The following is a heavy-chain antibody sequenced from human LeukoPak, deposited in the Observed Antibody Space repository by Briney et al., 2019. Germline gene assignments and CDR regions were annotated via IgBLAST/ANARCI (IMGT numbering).Heavy chain of an antibody. CDR3: AALDYDILTGYYKDYYFDY. J-gene: IGHJ4*02. CDR2: IVVGSGNT. CDR1: GFTFTSSA. V-gene: IGHV1-58*01. Sequence: ASVKVSCKASGFTFTSSAVQWVRQARGQRLEWIGWIVVGSGNTNYAQKFQERVTITRDMSTSTAYMELSSPRSEDTAVYYCAALDYDILTGYYKDYYFDYWGQGTLVTVPS. D-gene: IGHD3-9*01.